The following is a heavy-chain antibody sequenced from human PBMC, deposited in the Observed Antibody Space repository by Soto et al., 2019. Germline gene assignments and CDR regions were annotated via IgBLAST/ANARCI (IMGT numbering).Heavy chain of an antibody. CDR1: GGTLSSHT. CDR2: IIPILGIA. Sequence: SVEVSCKASGGTLSSHTISWVRQAPGQGLEWMGRIIPILGIANYAQKFQGRVTITADKSTSTAYMELSSLRSEDTAVYYCARDWHSSGWYWFDPWGQGTLVTAPQ. V-gene: IGHV1-69*04. CDR3: ARDWHSSGWYWFDP. J-gene: IGHJ5*02. D-gene: IGHD6-19*01.